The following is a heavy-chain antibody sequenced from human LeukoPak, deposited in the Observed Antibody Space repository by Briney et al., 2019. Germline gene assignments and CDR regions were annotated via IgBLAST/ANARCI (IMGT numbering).Heavy chain of an antibody. Sequence: SETLSLTCTVSGGSISSYYWSWIRQPPGKGLEWIGYIYYSGSTNYNPSLKSRVTISVDTSKNQFSLKLSSVTAADTAVFFCARVAVVTAIGYYFDYWGQGTLVTVSS. CDR2: IYYSGST. V-gene: IGHV4-59*01. D-gene: IGHD2-21*02. CDR1: GGSISSYY. CDR3: ARVAVVTAIGYYFDY. J-gene: IGHJ4*02.